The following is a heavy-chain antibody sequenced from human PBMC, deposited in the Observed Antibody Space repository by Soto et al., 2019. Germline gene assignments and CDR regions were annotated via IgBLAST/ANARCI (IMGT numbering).Heavy chain of an antibody. CDR1: VDSASSNSAA. Sequence: SQTLSLSCAISVDSASSNSAAWNWIRQSQSKCLEWQARTYYRSKWYNDYAVSVKSRITNNPDTSKNQLCLQLNSVTPEDTAVYYCARDLFGELLKETITQSYYYYGMDVWGQGTTVTVSS. CDR2: TYYRSKWYN. J-gene: IGHJ6*02. D-gene: IGHD3-10*02. V-gene: IGHV6-1*01. CDR3: ARDLFGELLKETITQSYYYYGMDV.